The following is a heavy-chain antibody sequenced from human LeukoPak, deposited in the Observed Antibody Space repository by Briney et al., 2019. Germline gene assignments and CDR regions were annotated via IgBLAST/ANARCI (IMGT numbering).Heavy chain of an antibody. V-gene: IGHV4-31*03. CDR2: IYYSGST. CDR1: GGSISSGGYY. CDR3: ARVFFGSGSSPFDH. J-gene: IGHJ4*02. D-gene: IGHD3-10*01. Sequence: PSETLSLTCTVSGGSISSGGYYWSWIRQHPGKGLEWIGYIYYSGSTYYNPSLKSRVTISVDTSKNQFSLKLSSVTAADTAVYYCARVFFGSGSSPFDHWGQGTLVTVSS.